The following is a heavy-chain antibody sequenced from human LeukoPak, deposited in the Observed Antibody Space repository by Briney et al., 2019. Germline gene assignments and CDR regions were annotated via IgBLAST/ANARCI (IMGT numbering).Heavy chain of an antibody. CDR2: YNGNT. CDR3: ARGIAAAGRVTPEAHFDY. Sequence: YNGNTNYAQKLQGRVTMTTDTSTSTAYMELRSLRSDDTAVYYCARGIAAAGRVTPEAHFDYWGQGTLVTVSS. V-gene: IGHV1-18*01. J-gene: IGHJ4*02. D-gene: IGHD6-13*01.